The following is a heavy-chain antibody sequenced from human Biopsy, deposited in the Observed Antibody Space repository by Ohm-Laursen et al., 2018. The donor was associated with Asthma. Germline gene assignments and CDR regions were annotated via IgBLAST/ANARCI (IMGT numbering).Heavy chain of an antibody. Sequence: SSVKVSCKAPGGTFSNFAISWVRQAPGQGLEWLGGIMTDFGTTNYAKKFQGRVTITADESTSTAYMEVTSLRSEDTAIYYCARCQVGYSSGWSLLLKKIYYSGMDVWGQGTAVTVSS. J-gene: IGHJ6*02. CDR2: IMTDFGTT. CDR1: GGTFSNFA. V-gene: IGHV1-69*01. CDR3: ARCQVGYSSGWSLLLKKIYYSGMDV. D-gene: IGHD6-19*01.